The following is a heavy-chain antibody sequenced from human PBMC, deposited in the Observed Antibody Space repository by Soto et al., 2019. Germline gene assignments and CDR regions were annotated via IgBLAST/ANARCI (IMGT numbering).Heavy chain of an antibody. V-gene: IGHV4-38-2*01. CDR2: IYHSGST. CDR3: ARVRARYYDSSGYCDY. Sequence: KPSETLSLTCAVSGYSTSSGYYWGWIRQPPGKGLEWIGSIYHSGSTYYNPSLKSRVTISVDTSKNQFSLKLSSVTAADTAVYYCARVRARYYDSSGYCDYWGQGTLVTVSS. D-gene: IGHD3-22*01. J-gene: IGHJ4*02. CDR1: GYSTSSGYY.